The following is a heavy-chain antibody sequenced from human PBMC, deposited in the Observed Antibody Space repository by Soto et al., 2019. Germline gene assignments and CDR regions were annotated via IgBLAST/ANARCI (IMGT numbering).Heavy chain of an antibody. CDR2: ISSSSSYI. V-gene: IGHV3-21*01. J-gene: IGHJ3*02. Sequence: EVQLVESGGGLVKPGGSLRLSCAASGFTFSSYSMNWVHQAPGKGLVWGSSISSSSSYIYYADSVKGRFTISRDNVKISRYLQMNSPRVEDKVVYYCARGPEITICGVDEAFDIWGQGTMVTVSS. CDR1: GFTFSSYS. CDR3: ARGPEITICGVDEAFDI. D-gene: IGHD3-3*01.